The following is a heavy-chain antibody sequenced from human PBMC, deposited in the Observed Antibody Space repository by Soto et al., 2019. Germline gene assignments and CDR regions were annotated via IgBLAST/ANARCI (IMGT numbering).Heavy chain of an antibody. Sequence: QVQLVQSGGEVKKPGASVKLSCKTSGYSFTTYGISWVRQAPGHGLAGMGWISAYNGNTNYAQKPQDRVTMTTDTSTSTAYMELRRRRTDDTAVYYCASKRAAPYYYYGMDVWGKWSTVTVTP. CDR3: ASKRAAPYYYYGMDV. CDR2: ISAYNGNT. CDR1: GYSFTTYG. D-gene: IGHD6-25*01. V-gene: IGHV1-18*01. J-gene: IGHJ6*04.